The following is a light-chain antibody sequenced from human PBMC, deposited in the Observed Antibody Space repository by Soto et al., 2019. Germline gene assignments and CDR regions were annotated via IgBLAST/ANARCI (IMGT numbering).Light chain of an antibody. CDR1: QSVSSN. V-gene: IGKV3-20*01. Sequence: EIVLTQSPATLSLSPGERATLSCRASQSVSSNLAWYQQKPGQAPRLLIYDASSRATGIPDRFSGGGSGTDFTLTISRLEPEDFAVYYCQQYGSSGTFGQGTKVDIK. J-gene: IGKJ1*01. CDR3: QQYGSSGT. CDR2: DAS.